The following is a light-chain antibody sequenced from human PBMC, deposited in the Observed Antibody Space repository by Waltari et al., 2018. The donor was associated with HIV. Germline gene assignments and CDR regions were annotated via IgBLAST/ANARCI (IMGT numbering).Light chain of an antibody. J-gene: IGKJ2*03. CDR3: LQSDNWPYS. CDR2: GAS. CDR1: QSVSTT. Sequence: EIVMTQSPVTLSVSPGERATIPCRASQSVSTTLAWYQQRPGQAPRVLIYGASTRATGIPARFSGSGSGTEFTLTISSLQSEDSAVYYCLQSDNWPYSFGQGTKLEIK. V-gene: IGKV3-15*01.